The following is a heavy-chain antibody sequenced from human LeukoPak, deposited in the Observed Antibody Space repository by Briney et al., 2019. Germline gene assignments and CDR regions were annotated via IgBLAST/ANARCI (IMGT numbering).Heavy chain of an antibody. D-gene: IGHD3-22*01. V-gene: IGHV4-59*01. Sequence: PSETLPLTCTVSGGSISSYYWSWIRQPPGKGLEWIGYIYYSGSTNYNPSLKSRVTISVDTSKNQFSLKLSSVTAADTAVYYCARVTYYYDSSGPGYDAFDIWGQGTMVTVSS. CDR1: GGSISSYY. CDR3: ARVTYYYDSSGPGYDAFDI. J-gene: IGHJ3*02. CDR2: IYYSGST.